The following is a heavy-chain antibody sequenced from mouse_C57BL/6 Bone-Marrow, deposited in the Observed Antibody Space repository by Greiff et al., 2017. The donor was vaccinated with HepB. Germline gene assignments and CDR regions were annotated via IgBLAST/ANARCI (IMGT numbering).Heavy chain of an antibody. D-gene: IGHD1-1*01. CDR3: ARESPLITTVVARNYFDY. Sequence: VQLQQSGPELVKPGASVKISCKASGYTFTDYYMNWVKQSHGKSLEWIGDINPNNGGTSYNQKFKGKATLTVDKSSSTAYMELRSLTSEDSAFYYCARESPLITTVVARNYFDYWGQGTTLTVSS. CDR2: INPNNGGT. CDR1: GYTFTDYY. V-gene: IGHV1-26*01. J-gene: IGHJ2*01.